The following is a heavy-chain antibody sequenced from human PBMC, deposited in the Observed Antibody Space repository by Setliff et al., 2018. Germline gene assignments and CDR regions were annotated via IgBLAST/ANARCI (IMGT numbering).Heavy chain of an antibody. D-gene: IGHD3-10*01. CDR3: ASSSGWIPWIQH. Sequence: GGSLRLSCAASGFFFRSYEMNWVRQTPGKGLEWVSYINSGGTKIYYADSVEGRFTISRDNGKNSLFLQMNNLRAEDTALYYCASSSGWIPWIQHWGPGTLVTVSS. V-gene: IGHV3-48*03. J-gene: IGHJ1*01. CDR1: GFFFRSYE. CDR2: INSGGTKI.